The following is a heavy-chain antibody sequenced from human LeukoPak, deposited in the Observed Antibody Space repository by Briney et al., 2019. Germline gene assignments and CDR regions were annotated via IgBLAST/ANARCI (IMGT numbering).Heavy chain of an antibody. V-gene: IGHV4-30-4*08. CDR2: IYYSGST. D-gene: IGHD2-2*01. CDR1: GGSISSGDYY. Sequence: SETLSLTCTVSGGSISSGDYYWSWIRQPPGKGLECIGYIYYSGSTYYNPSLKSRVTISVDTSKNQFSLKLSSVTAADTAVYYCARDRSSTTGGLFDYWGQRTLVTVSS. CDR3: ARDRSSTTGGLFDY. J-gene: IGHJ4*02.